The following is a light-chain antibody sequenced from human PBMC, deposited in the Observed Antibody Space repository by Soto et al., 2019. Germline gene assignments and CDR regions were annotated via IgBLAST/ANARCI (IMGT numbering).Light chain of an antibody. Sequence: QSALTQPRSVSGSHGQSVTISCTGTSSDVGGYNYVSWYQQYPGKAPKLMIYDVSKRPSGVPDRFSGSKSGNTASLTISGLQAEDEADYYCYSYAGSYTFYVFGTGTKVTVL. CDR1: SSDVGGYNY. CDR2: DVS. J-gene: IGLJ1*01. CDR3: YSYAGSYTFYV. V-gene: IGLV2-11*01.